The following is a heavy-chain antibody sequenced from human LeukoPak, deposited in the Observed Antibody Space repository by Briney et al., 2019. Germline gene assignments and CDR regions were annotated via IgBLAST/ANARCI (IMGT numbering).Heavy chain of an antibody. CDR1: GYTFSDYG. V-gene: IGHV1-18*01. CDR2: ISTYNGNT. Sequence: ASVKVSCKASGYTFSDYGLNWVRQAPGQGLEWMGWISTYNGNTNYAQKLQGRVTMTTDTSTSTAYMELRSLISDDAAVYYCARGDDYGDYWGLYWGQGTLVTVSS. J-gene: IGHJ4*02. D-gene: IGHD4-17*01. CDR3: ARGDDYGDYWGLY.